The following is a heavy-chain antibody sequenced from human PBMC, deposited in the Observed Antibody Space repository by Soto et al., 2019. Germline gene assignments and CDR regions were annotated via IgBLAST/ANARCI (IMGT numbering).Heavy chain of an antibody. CDR3: TREAY. J-gene: IGHJ4*02. CDR2: INPGGGNT. Sequence: QVQLVQSGAEVKKPGASVKVSCRASGYTFTSYYIHWVRQAPGQGLEWMGKINPGGGNTTYAQKCQGRVTVTRDTSTSTVYVGLSSLRSEDTAVYYCTREAYWGPGTLVTVSS. CDR1: GYTFTSYY. V-gene: IGHV1-46*03.